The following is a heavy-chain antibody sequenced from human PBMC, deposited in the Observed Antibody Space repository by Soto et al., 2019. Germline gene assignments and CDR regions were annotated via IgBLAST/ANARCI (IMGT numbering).Heavy chain of an antibody. Sequence: EVQLVESGGDLVQPGVSLRLSCAASGFTFSSYWMHWVRQAPGKGLVWVSRINPDGSRTSYADSVKGRFTISRDNAKNTLYLQMNSLGAEDSAVYYCARVAVTTYYFDYWGQGTLVTVSS. J-gene: IGHJ4*02. D-gene: IGHD4-17*01. CDR3: ARVAVTTYYFDY. CDR2: INPDGSRT. V-gene: IGHV3-74*01. CDR1: GFTFSSYW.